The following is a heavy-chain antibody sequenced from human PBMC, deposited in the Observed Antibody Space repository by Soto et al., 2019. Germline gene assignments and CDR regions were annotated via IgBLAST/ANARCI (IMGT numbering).Heavy chain of an antibody. V-gene: IGHV3-30-3*01. J-gene: IGHJ4*02. CDR1: GFTFSNYA. D-gene: IGHD6-6*01. CDR3: ASERSHSSSAYFDY. CDR2: ISYDGSNK. Sequence: QVQLVESGGGVVQPGRSLRLSCAASGFTFSNYAMHWVRQAPGKGLEWVAVISYDGSNKYYADSVKGRFTISRDNSKNTVYLQMNSLRAEDTAVYYCASERSHSSSAYFDYWGQGTLVTVSS.